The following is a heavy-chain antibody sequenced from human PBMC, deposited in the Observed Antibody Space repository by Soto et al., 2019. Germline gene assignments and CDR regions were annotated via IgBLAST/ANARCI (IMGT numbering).Heavy chain of an antibody. CDR2: IIPILGIA. CDR3: AKGAPGFYSSSSF. J-gene: IGHJ4*02. CDR1: GGTFSSYT. D-gene: IGHD6-6*01. V-gene: IGHV1-69*02. Sequence: GASVKVSCKASGGTFSSYTISWVRQAPGQGLEWMGRIIPILGIANYAQKFQGRVTITADKSTSTAYMELSSLRSEDTAVYYCAKGAPGFYSSSSFWGQGTLVTVSS.